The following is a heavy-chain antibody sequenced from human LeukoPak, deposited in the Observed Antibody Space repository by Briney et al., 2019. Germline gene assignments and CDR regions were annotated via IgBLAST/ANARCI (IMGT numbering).Heavy chain of an antibody. D-gene: IGHD2-2*01. CDR2: ISAYNGNT. J-gene: IGHJ4*02. CDR1: GYTFTSYG. V-gene: IGHV1-18*04. Sequence: ASVKVSCKASGYTFTSYGISWVRQAPEQGLEWMGWISAYNGNTNYAQKLQGRVTMTTDTSTSTAYMELRSLRSDDTAVYYCASGGSGEAAAMLYYFDYWGQGTLVTVSS. CDR3: ASGGSGEAAAMLYYFDY.